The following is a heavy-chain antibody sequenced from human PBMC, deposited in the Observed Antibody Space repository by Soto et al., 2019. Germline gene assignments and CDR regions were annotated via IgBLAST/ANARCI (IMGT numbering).Heavy chain of an antibody. CDR2: IKSKTDGGTT. Sequence: GGSLRLSCAASGFTFSNAWMNWVRQAPGKGLEWVGRIKSKTDGGTTDYAAPVKGRFTISRDDSKNTLYLQMNSLKTEDTAVYYCTTDPMIVVVITTGYWGQGTLVTVSS. CDR1: GFTFSNAW. CDR3: TTDPMIVVVITTGY. D-gene: IGHD3-22*01. J-gene: IGHJ4*02. V-gene: IGHV3-15*07.